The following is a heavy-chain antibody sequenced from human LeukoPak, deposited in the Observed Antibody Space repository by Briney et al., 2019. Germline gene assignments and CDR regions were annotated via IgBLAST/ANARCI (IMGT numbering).Heavy chain of an antibody. J-gene: IGHJ5*02. Sequence: ASVKVSCKASGYTFTGYYMHWVRQAPGQGLEWMGWINPNSGGTNYAQKFQGRATMTRDTSISTAYMELSRLRSDDTAVYYCAREVSMVRGVIITQFDPWGQGTLVTVSS. D-gene: IGHD3-10*01. CDR3: AREVSMVRGVIITQFDP. CDR2: INPNSGGT. CDR1: GYTFTGYY. V-gene: IGHV1-2*02.